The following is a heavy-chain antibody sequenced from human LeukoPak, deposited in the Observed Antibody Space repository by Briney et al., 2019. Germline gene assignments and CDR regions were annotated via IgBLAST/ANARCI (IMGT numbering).Heavy chain of an antibody. Sequence: GGSLRLSCAASGFTFSSYSMNWVRQAPGKGLEWVSSISSSSSYIYYADSVKGRFTISRDNSKNTLYPQMNSLRAEDTAVYYCARGGGWVGDYEWYFDLWGRGTLVTVSS. CDR2: ISSSSSYI. CDR1: GFTFSSYS. V-gene: IGHV3-21*04. D-gene: IGHD4-17*01. J-gene: IGHJ2*01. CDR3: ARGGGWVGDYEWYFDL.